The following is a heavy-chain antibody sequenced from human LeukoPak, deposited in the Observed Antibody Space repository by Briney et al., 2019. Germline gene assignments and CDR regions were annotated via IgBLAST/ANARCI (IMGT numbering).Heavy chain of an antibody. CDR3: ASGWYYYYMDV. J-gene: IGHJ6*03. V-gene: IGHV1-2*06. Sequence: ASVKVSCKAPPYTFTGYYMHWVRQAPGQGLEWMGRINPSSGGTNYAQKFQGRVTMTRDTSISTAYMELSRLRSDDTAVYYCASGWYYYYMDVWGKGTTVTVSS. CDR1: PYTFTGYY. D-gene: IGHD2-15*01. CDR2: INPSSGGT.